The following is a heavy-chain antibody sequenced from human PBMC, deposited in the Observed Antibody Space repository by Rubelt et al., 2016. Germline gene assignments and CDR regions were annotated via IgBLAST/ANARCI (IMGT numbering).Heavy chain of an antibody. CDR2: ISGSGAGQ. CDR1: GFTFRTYT. CDR3: AKLGGFDY. D-gene: IGHD3-16*01. Sequence: EVQLLESGGGLVQPGRSLRLSCAASGFTFRTYTMSWVRQAPGKGLEWVSGISGSGAGQYYSASVKGRFTISCDNSKNTLYLQMSSLRAEDSAVYYCAKLGGFDYWGQGTLVTVSS. J-gene: IGHJ4*02. V-gene: IGHV3-23*01.